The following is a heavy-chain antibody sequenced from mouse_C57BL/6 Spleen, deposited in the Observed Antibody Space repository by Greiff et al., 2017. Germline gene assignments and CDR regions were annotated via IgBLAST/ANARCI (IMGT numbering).Heavy chain of an antibody. CDR3: AREGSLRYPDY. D-gene: IGHD1-1*01. J-gene: IGHJ2*01. CDR1: GFTFSDYY. Sequence: EVMLVESEGGLVQPGSSMKLSCTASGFTFSDYYMAWVRQVPEKGLEWVANINYDGSSTYYLDSLKSRFIISRDNAKNILYLQMSSLKSEDTATYYCAREGSLRYPDYWGQGTTLTVSS. V-gene: IGHV5-16*01. CDR2: INYDGSST.